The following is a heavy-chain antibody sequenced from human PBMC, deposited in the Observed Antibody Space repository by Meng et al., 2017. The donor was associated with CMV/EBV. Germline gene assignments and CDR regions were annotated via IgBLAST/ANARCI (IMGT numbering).Heavy chain of an antibody. D-gene: IGHD2-21*02. Sequence: QGQRQRSGPGLVKPSPTLSPTCNVSGGSIRSGDYYWSLIRQPPGKGLEWIGYIYYSGSTYYNPSLKSRVTISVDTSKNQFSLKLSSVTAADTVVYYCAREGDNPFDYWGQGTLVTVSS. CDR1: GGSIRSGDYY. V-gene: IGHV4-30-4*08. CDR2: IYYSGST. CDR3: AREGDNPFDY. J-gene: IGHJ4*02.